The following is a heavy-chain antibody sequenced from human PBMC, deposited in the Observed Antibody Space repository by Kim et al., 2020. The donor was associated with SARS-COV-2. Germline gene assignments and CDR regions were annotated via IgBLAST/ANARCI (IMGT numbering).Heavy chain of an antibody. CDR3: ARHRWAVAGTWYYYYGTDV. J-gene: IGHJ6*02. CDR2: IYPGDSDT. D-gene: IGHD6-19*01. Sequence: GESLKISCKGSGYSFTSYWIGWVRQMPGKGLEWMGIIYPGDSDTRYSPSFQGQVTISADKSISTAYLQWSSLKASDTAMYYCARHRWAVAGTWYYYYGTDVSGQGTTVTVSS. V-gene: IGHV5-51*01. CDR1: GYSFTSYW.